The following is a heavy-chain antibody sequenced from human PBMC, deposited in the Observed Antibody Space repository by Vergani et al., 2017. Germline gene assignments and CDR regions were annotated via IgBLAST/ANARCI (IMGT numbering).Heavy chain of an antibody. CDR2: IWYDGSNK. V-gene: IGHV3-33*06. CDR3: TKAGQYDSDNFHDS. CDR1: GFTFRIYG. D-gene: IGHD3-22*01. J-gene: IGHJ1*01. Sequence: QVQLVESGGGVVQPGGSLRLSCIASGFTFRIYGMHWVRQAPGKGLEWVAVIWYDGSNKYYADSVKGRFTISRDNSKNTLYLQMNSLRAEDTAVYYCTKAGQYDSDNFHDSWGQGALVTVAS.